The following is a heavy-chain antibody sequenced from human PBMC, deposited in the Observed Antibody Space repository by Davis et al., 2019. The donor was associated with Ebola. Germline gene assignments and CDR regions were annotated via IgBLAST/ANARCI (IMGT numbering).Heavy chain of an antibody. J-gene: IGHJ3*02. V-gene: IGHV3-23*01. CDR1: GFTFSSYA. CDR3: VKDTSNIWFDI. Sequence: GGSLRLSCAASGFTFSSYAMSWVRQAPGKGLEWVSTLCTSADTYYADSVKGRFTISRDNSKNTLYLQMNGLRVEDTAIYFCVKDTSNIWFDIWGQGTMVTVSS. D-gene: IGHD1-26*01. CDR2: LCTSADT.